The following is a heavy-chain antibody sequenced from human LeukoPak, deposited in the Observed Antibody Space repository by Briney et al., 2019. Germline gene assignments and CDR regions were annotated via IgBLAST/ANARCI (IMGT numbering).Heavy chain of an antibody. D-gene: IGHD2-2*01. V-gene: IGHV1-18*01. Sequence: ASVKVSCKASGYTFTNYGISWVRQAPGQGLEWMGWISAYNGNTNYAQKLQGRVTMTTDTSTSTAYMELRSLRSDDTAVYYCARGVVVPAAYYYYYYMDVWGKGTTVTISS. J-gene: IGHJ6*03. CDR1: GYTFTNYG. CDR2: ISAYNGNT. CDR3: ARGVVVPAAYYYYYYMDV.